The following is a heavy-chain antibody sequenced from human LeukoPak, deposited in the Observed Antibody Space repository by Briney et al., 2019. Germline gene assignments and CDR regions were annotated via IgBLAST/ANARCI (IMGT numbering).Heavy chain of an antibody. V-gene: IGHV3-30*18. D-gene: IGHD5-18*01. Sequence: PGRSLRLSRAASGFTFSMYGMHWVRQAPGKGLEWVAVISYDGDNKKYGDSVKGRFTISRDNSKNTLYLQMNSLRVEDTGIYYCAKEVTARVWSFYYGMDVWGPGTAVSVAS. J-gene: IGHJ6*02. CDR2: ISYDGDNK. CDR1: GFTFSMYG. CDR3: AKEVTARVWSFYYGMDV.